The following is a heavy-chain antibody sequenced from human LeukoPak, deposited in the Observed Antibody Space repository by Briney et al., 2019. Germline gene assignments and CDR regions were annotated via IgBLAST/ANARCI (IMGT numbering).Heavy chain of an antibody. J-gene: IGHJ4*02. Sequence: PSETLSLTCGVSGGSISSTNWWTWVRQPPGEGLEWIGEVHLSGRTNYNPSLESRVTMSVDMSENHISLKLTSVTAADTAVYYCAREGGPYRPLNYSGQGTLVTVSS. CDR2: VHLSGRT. CDR1: GGSISSTNW. CDR3: AREGGPYRPLNY. V-gene: IGHV4-4*02.